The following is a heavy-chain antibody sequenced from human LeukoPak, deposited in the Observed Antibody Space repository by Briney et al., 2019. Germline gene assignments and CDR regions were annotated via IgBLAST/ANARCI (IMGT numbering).Heavy chain of an antibody. CDR2: IYYTGST. Sequence: PSKTLPLTCTLSGGSITNTKYYWGWIRQRPGRGLEWIGSIYYTGSTYYNPSLKSRVTISVDTSKNRFSLKLRSVTAADTALYYCTRHAGYISGQYSNYEDSWGQGTLVTVSS. J-gene: IGHJ4*02. CDR3: TRHAGYISGQYSNYEDS. V-gene: IGHV4-39*01. CDR1: GGSITNTKYY. D-gene: IGHD4-11*01.